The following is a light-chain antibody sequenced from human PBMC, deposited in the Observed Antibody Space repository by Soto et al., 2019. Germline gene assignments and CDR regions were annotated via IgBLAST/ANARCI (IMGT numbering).Light chain of an antibody. CDR3: QQYNSYSRK. V-gene: IGKV3-20*01. J-gene: IGKJ1*01. CDR2: GAS. Sequence: EIVLTQSPGTLSLSPGEIATLSWSASQSVSSSYLAWYQQKPGQAPRLLIYGASSRATAIPDRFSGSGSGTEFTLTISSLQPDDFATYYCQQYNSYSRKFGQGTKVDIK. CDR1: QSVSSSY.